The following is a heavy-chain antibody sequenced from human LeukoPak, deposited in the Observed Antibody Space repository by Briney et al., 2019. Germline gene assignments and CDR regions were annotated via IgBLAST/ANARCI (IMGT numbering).Heavy chain of an antibody. D-gene: IGHD3-3*01. J-gene: IGHJ4*01. CDR3: SRDRSKFNDFWSGQPHPALDY. V-gene: IGHV3-49*03. Sequence: PGGSLRLSCSTSGFVFDDYTINWFRQAPGKGLEWVGFIRCQTYRGTKEYAASVQGRFRISRDDPKGIAYLHLNSLRTEDTAVYYCSRDRSKFNDFWSGQPHPALDYWGPGTLVTVSS. CDR1: GFVFDDYT. CDR2: IRCQTYRGTK.